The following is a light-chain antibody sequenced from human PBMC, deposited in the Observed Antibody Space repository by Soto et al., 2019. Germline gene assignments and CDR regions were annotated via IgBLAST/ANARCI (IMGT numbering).Light chain of an antibody. J-gene: IGKJ4*01. CDR2: GAS. CDR1: QSFSNN. V-gene: IGKV3-15*01. CDR3: QQYNDLPLT. Sequence: ETLMTQSPATLSVSPGERATLSCRASQSFSNNLAWYQQKPGQAPRLLIYGASTRATGIPARFSGSGSGTEFTLTISSLQSEDFGVYYCQQYNDLPLTFGGGTRVEIK.